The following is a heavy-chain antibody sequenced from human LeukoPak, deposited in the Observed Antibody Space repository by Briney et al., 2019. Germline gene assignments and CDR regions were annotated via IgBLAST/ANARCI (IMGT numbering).Heavy chain of an antibody. V-gene: IGHV4-38-2*02. J-gene: IGHJ6*03. CDR3: ARDAPYYDILTGYYALLSYYYYMDV. D-gene: IGHD3-9*01. CDR2: IYHSGST. CDR1: GYSISSGYY. Sequence: PSETLSLTCTVSGYSISSGYYWGWIRQPPGKGLEWIGSIYHSGSTYYNPSLKSRVTISVDTSKNQFSLKLSSVTAADTAVYYCARDAPYYDILTGYYALLSYYYYMDVWGKGTTVTVSS.